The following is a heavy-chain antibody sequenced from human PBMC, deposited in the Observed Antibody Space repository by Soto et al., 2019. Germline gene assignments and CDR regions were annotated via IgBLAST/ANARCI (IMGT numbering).Heavy chain of an antibody. CDR3: ARDLGIGSGPFDA. CDR1: GDSITSYY. V-gene: IGHV4-59*01. CDR2: IYYSGST. D-gene: IGHD2-2*03. Sequence: QVQLQESGPGLVKPSETLSLTCTVSGDSITSYYWSWIRQPPGKALEWIGYIYYSGSTDNDPSLKSRFTMSLDPSKTQFSLKLKSVTAADTAVYYCARDLGIGSGPFDAWGQGTMVTVSS. J-gene: IGHJ3*01.